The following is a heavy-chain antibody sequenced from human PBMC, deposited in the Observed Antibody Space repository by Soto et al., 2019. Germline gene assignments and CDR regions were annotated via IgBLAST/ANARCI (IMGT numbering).Heavy chain of an antibody. V-gene: IGHV3-23*01. Sequence: GGSLRLSCAASGFTFSSYAMSWVRQAPGKGLEWVSAISGSGGSTYYADSVKGRFTISRDNSKNTLYLQMNSLRAEDTAVYYCAKASGSSGYILSDYWGQGTLVTVSS. CDR2: ISGSGGST. J-gene: IGHJ4*02. D-gene: IGHD3-22*01. CDR3: AKASGSSGYILSDY. CDR1: GFTFSSYA.